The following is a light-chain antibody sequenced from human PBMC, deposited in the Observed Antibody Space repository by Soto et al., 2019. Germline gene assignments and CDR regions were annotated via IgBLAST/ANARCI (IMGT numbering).Light chain of an antibody. CDR2: RAS. V-gene: IGKV3-15*01. CDR1: QSVSDN. J-gene: IGKJ5*01. CDR3: QQYNSWPIT. Sequence: EVLMTQYPDTLYVSPGERVTLSCRASQSVSDNLAWYQQKPGQGPRLLVYRASTRTLGIPARFSGSESGTEFTLTISSLQSEDFAVYYCQQYNSWPITFGQGTRLEIK.